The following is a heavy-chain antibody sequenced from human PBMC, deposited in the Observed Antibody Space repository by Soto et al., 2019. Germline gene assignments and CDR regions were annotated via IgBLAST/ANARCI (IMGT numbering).Heavy chain of an antibody. CDR1: GFSFSSYS. V-gene: IGHV3-48*01. J-gene: IGHJ4*02. D-gene: IGHD2-15*01. CDR3: GRAVPTFCGGGRCYFAY. Sequence: PGGSLRLSCAASGFSFSSYSMSWVRQAPGKGLEWVSYISSISSTIYYADSVKGRFTISRDNAKNSLYLQMNSLRAEDTAVYKWGRAVPTFCGGGRCYFAYLSQETLVTVPS. CDR2: ISSISSTI.